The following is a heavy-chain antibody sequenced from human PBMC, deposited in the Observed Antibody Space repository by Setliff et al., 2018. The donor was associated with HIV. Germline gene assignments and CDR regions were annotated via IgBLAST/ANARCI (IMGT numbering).Heavy chain of an antibody. D-gene: IGHD6-13*01. J-gene: IGHJ1*01. CDR1: GYTLTELS. CDR2: FDPEDGET. Sequence: RASVKVSCKISGYTLTELSIHWVRQAPGKGLEWMANFDPEDGETFYAQKFQGRLTMTEDTSTDTAYMELSSLRSDDTAMYYCATAPGYSSTWYSESFQTWGQGTVVTVSS. V-gene: IGHV1-24*01. CDR3: ATAPGYSSTWYSESFQT.